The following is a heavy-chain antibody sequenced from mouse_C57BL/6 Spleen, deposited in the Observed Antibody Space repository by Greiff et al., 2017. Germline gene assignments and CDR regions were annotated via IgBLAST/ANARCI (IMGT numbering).Heavy chain of an antibody. CDR2: IDPSDSYT. Sequence: VQLQQPGAELVMPGASVKLSCKASGYTFTSYWMHWVKQRPGQGLEWIGVIDPSDSYTNYNQKFKGKSTLTVDKSSSTAYMQLSSLTSEDSAVYYCARSLYDYDGDAMDYWGQGTSVTVSS. D-gene: IGHD2-4*01. J-gene: IGHJ4*01. V-gene: IGHV1-69*01. CDR3: ARSLYDYDGDAMDY. CDR1: GYTFTSYW.